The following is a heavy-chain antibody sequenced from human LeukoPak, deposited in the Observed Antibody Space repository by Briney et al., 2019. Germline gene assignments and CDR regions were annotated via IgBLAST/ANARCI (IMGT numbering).Heavy chain of an antibody. Sequence: SETLSLTCSVSGGSISSYYWSWIRQPPGKGLEWIGYIHYSGSTNYNPSLKSRVTISVDTSKNQFSLKLSSVTAADTAVYYCAPEQYSGYFWGQGTLVTVSS. J-gene: IGHJ4*02. V-gene: IGHV4-59*01. D-gene: IGHD5-12*01. CDR3: APEQYSGYF. CDR1: GGSISSYY. CDR2: IHYSGST.